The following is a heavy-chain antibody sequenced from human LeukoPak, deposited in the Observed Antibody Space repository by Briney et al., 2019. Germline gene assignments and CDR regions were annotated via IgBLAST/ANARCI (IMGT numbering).Heavy chain of an antibody. Sequence: GGSLRLSCAAPGFTFSSYAMSWVRQAPGKGLEWVPAISGSGGSTYYADSVECRFTISRDNSKNTLYLQMNSLRAEDTAVYYCAKDNVVTLDYWGQGTLVTVSS. J-gene: IGHJ4*02. CDR3: AKDNVVTLDY. D-gene: IGHD2-21*02. V-gene: IGHV3-23*01. CDR2: ISGSGGST. CDR1: GFTFSSYA.